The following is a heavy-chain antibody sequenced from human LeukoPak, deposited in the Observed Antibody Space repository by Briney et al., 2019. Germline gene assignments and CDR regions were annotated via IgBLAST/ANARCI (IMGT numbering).Heavy chain of an antibody. CDR1: GGSISSSSYY. J-gene: IGHJ4*02. CDR3: ATSDYKGFAY. Sequence: PSETLSLTCTVSGGSISSSSYYWGWIRQPPGKGLEWIGSIYYSGSTYYNPSLKSRVTISVDTSKTQFSLKLTSVTAADTAVYYCATSDYKGFAYWGQGALVTVSS. D-gene: IGHD3-16*01. V-gene: IGHV4-39*07. CDR2: IYYSGST.